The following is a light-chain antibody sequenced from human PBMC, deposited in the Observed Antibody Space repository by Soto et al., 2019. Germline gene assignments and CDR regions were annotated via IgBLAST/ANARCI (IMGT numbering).Light chain of an antibody. J-gene: IGKJ5*01. V-gene: IGKV3-20*01. CDR2: GAS. CDR3: QQYGSSSP. Sequence: IGMKQSPATLSVYTGERATLSCRASRGISSNLAWYQQKPGQAPRLLIYGASSRPTGIPDRFSGSGSGTDFTLTISRLEPEDFAVYYCQQYGSSSPFGQGTRLEIK. CDR1: RGISSN.